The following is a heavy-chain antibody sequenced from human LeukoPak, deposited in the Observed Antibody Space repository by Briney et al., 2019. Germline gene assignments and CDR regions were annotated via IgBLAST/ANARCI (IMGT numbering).Heavy chain of an antibody. J-gene: IGHJ1*01. CDR2: IIPIFGTA. CDR1: GGTFSSYA. D-gene: IGHD2-2*01. CDR3: ARDGVPAAPKYFQH. Sequence: SVKVSCKASGGTFSSYAISWVRQAPGQGLEWMGGIIPIFGTANYAQKFQGRVTITADEPTSTAYMELSSLRSEDTAVYYCARDGVPAAPKYFQHWGQGTLVTVSS. V-gene: IGHV1-69*13.